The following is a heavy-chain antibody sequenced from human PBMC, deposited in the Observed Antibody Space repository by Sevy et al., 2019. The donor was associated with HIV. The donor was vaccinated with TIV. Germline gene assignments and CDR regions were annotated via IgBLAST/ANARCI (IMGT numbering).Heavy chain of an antibody. CDR1: GFTFSSYV. CDR3: AHGRGYTSPRVFDF. V-gene: IGHV3-23*01. Sequence: GGSLRLSCAASGFTFSSYVISWVRQAPGRGLEWVCGISGNGGSTYYADSVKGRFTISRDNSKNTLYLQMHSLRVEDTAVYYCAHGRGYTSPRVFDFWGQGTLVTVSS. J-gene: IGHJ4*02. D-gene: IGHD5-18*01. CDR2: ISGNGGST.